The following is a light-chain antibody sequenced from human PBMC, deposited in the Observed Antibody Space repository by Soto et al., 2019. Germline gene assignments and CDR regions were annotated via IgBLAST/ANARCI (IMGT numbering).Light chain of an antibody. J-gene: IGKJ2*01. CDR3: QQYNNWPVT. V-gene: IGKV3-15*01. CDR2: GAS. CDR1: QSVSSN. Sequence: EIVMTQSPATLSVSPGERATLSCRASQSVSSNLAWYQQKPGQAPRLLIYGASTMATVIPARFSGSGYGTEFTLAISSLQSEDWALDDGQQYNNWPVTFGQGTKLEIK.